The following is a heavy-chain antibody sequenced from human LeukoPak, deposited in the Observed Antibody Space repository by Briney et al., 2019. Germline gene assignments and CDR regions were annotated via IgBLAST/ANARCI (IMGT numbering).Heavy chain of an antibody. Sequence: GASVKVSCKSSRGTFSNYAISWVRQAPGQGLEWVGGIIPKFGTANYAQKLQGRVTMTTDTSTSTAYMELRSLRSDDTAVYYCARVAIAVAGTPYYMDVWGKGTTVTVSS. J-gene: IGHJ6*03. D-gene: IGHD6-19*01. V-gene: IGHV1-69*05. CDR1: RGTFSNYA. CDR2: IIPKFGTA. CDR3: ARVAIAVAGTPYYMDV.